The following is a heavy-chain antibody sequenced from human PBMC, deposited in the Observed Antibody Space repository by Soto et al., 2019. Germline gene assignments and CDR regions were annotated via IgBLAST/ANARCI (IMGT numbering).Heavy chain of an antibody. CDR3: ARVGQWGGMDV. Sequence: QVQFVQSGAEEKKPGASVKVSCKTSGYTFTNYAIHWVRQAPAQRLEWVGWINSGNGNTKYSQTFQGRVTITRDTSETTAYMELSSLRSEDTAVYYCARVGQWGGMDVWGQGTTVTVSS. D-gene: IGHD1-26*01. CDR1: GYTFTNYA. J-gene: IGHJ6*02. V-gene: IGHV1-3*05. CDR2: INSGNGNT.